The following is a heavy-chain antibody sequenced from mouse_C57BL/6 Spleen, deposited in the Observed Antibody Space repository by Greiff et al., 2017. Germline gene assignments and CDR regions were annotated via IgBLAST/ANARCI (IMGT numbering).Heavy chain of an antibody. D-gene: IGHD1-1*01. CDR1: GYTFTDYY. Sequence: VQLQQSGPELVKPGASVKISCKASGYTFTDYYMNWVKQSHGKSLEWIGDINPNNGGTSYNQKFKGKATLTVDKSSSTAYMELRSLTSEDSAVYYCARSGYGSSYGFAYWGQGTLVTVSA. CDR3: ARSGYGSSYGFAY. V-gene: IGHV1-26*01. CDR2: INPNNGGT. J-gene: IGHJ3*01.